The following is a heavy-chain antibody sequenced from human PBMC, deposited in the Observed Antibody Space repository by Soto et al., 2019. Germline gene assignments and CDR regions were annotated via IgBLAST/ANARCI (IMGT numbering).Heavy chain of an antibody. Sequence: PSETLSLTCAVYGGSFSGYYWSWIRQPPGKGLEWIGEINHSGSTNHNPSLKSRVTISVDTSKNQFSLKLSSVTAADTAVYYCASGSKDSSSWYYGMDVWGQGPTVPVSS. J-gene: IGHJ6*02. CDR3: ASGSKDSSSWYYGMDV. D-gene: IGHD6-13*01. CDR2: INHSGST. V-gene: IGHV4-34*01. CDR1: GGSFSGYY.